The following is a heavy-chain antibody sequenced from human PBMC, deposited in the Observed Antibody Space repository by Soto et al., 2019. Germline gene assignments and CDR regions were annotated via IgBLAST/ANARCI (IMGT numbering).Heavy chain of an antibody. V-gene: IGHV4-4*02. D-gene: IGHD3-22*01. CDR2: IYHSGST. Sequence: PSETLSLTCAVSGGSISSSNWWSWVRQPPGKGLEWIGEIYHSGSTNYNPSLKSRVTISVDKSKNQFSLKLSSVTAADTAVYYCARDSRGYYAYFDYWGQGTLVTVSS. CDR3: ARDSRGYYAYFDY. CDR1: GGSISSSNW. J-gene: IGHJ4*02.